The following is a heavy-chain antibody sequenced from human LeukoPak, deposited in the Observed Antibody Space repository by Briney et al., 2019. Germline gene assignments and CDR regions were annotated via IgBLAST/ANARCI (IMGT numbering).Heavy chain of an antibody. CDR2: ISGSGGST. V-gene: IGHV3-23*01. D-gene: IGHD3-10*01. CDR3: AKRAVYDSGSYSRHFDY. J-gene: IGHJ4*02. CDR1: GFTFSSYA. Sequence: PGGSLRLSYAPSGFTFSSYAMSWVRQAPGKGLEWVSAISGSGGSTYYADSVEGRFTISRDNSKNTLYLQMNSLGAEDTAIYYCAKRAVYDSGSYSRHFDYWGQGTLVTVSS.